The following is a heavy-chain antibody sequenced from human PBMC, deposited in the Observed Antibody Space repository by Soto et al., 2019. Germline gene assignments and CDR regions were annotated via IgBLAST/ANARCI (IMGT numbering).Heavy chain of an antibody. J-gene: IGHJ4*02. CDR3: ARVPAEGYCTHGVCYNGWD. D-gene: IGHD2-8*01. Sequence: QVQLQESGPGLVKPSETLSLTCTVSGGSVSSGSYYWSWIRQPPGKGLEWIGYIYYSGSTNYNPSLKSRVTISVDTSKNQFSLKLSSVTAADTAVYYCARVPAEGYCTHGVCYNGWDWGQGTLVTVSS. CDR2: IYYSGST. V-gene: IGHV4-61*01. CDR1: GGSVSSGSYY.